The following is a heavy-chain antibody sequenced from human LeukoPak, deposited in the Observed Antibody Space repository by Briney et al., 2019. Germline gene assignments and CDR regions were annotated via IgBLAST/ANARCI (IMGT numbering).Heavy chain of an antibody. CDR2: IKQDGSEE. J-gene: IGHJ4*02. CDR1: GFTFNNYW. CDR3: ARGIDY. V-gene: IGHV3-7*03. Sequence: GGSLRLSCAASGFTFNNYWMNWVRQAPGKGLEWAANIKQDGSEESYVDSVKGRFTISRDNAKNSLYLQMNSLRVEDTAVYYCARGIDYWGQGTLVTVSS.